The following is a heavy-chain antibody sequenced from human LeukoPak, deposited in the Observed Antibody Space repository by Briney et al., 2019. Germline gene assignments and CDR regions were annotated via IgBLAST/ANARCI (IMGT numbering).Heavy chain of an antibody. J-gene: IGHJ4*02. CDR3: ARLQWLVQYYFDY. D-gene: IGHD6-19*01. Sequence: SETLSLTCTVSGGSISSSSYYWGWIRQPPGKGLEWIGSIYYSGSTYYNPSLKSRVTISVDTSKNQFSLKLSSVTAADTAVYFCARLQWLVQYYFDYWGQGTLVTVSS. V-gene: IGHV4-39*07. CDR2: IYYSGST. CDR1: GGSISSSSYY.